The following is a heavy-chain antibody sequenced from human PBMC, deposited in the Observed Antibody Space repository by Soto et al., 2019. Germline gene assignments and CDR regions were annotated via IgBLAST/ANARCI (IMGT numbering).Heavy chain of an antibody. CDR1: GVSISSYY. D-gene: IGHD6-13*01. V-gene: IGHV4-59*08. Sequence: SETLSLTCTVSGVSISSYYWSWLRQPPGKGLEWIGYIYYSGSTNYNPSLKSRVTISVDTSKNQFSLKLSSVTAADTAVYYCARMQQLVMDFDYWGQGNLVTVS. CDR3: ARMQQLVMDFDY. J-gene: IGHJ4*02. CDR2: IYYSGST.